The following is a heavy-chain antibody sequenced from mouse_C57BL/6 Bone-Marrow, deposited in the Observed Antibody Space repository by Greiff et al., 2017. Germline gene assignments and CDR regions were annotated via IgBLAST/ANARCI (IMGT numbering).Heavy chain of an antibody. D-gene: IGHD1-1*01. CDR1: GYTFTNYW. CDR2: IYPGGGYT. Sequence: VQRVESGAELVRPGTSVKMSCKASGYTFTNYWIGWAKQRPGHGLEWIGDIYPGGGYTNYNEKFKGKATLTADKSSSTAYMQFSSLTSEDSAIYYWARAYYYGSTFDYWGQGTTLTVSS. J-gene: IGHJ2*01. CDR3: ARAYYYGSTFDY. V-gene: IGHV1-63*01.